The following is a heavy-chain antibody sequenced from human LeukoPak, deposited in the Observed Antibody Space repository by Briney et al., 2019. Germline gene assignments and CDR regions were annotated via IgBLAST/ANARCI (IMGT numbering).Heavy chain of an antibody. Sequence: AETLSLTCTVSGGSMSTHYWSWIRQPPGKGLEWVGFVFYSGSATYNPSLQSRLAISLDTSSNQFSLKLSSVTAADTAVYYCARVSVGGTGPDYWGQGTLVTVAS. CDR3: ARVSVGGTGPDY. D-gene: IGHD1-14*01. CDR1: GGSMSTHY. J-gene: IGHJ4*02. CDR2: VFYSGSA. V-gene: IGHV4-59*11.